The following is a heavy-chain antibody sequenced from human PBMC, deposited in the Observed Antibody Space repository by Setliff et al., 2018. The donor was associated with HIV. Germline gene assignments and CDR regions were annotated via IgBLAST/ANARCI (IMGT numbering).Heavy chain of an antibody. CDR1: GYTLTELS. V-gene: IGHV1-24*01. CDR3: FVVVPAVHSSGDFQH. Sequence: ASVKVSCKVSGYTLTELSMHWVRQAPGKGLEWMGGFDPEDGETTYAQKFQGRVTMTEDTSTDTAYMDLSSLRSEDTAVYYRFVVVPAVHSSGDFQHWGQGTLVTVSS. D-gene: IGHD2-2*01. J-gene: IGHJ1*01. CDR2: FDPEDGET.